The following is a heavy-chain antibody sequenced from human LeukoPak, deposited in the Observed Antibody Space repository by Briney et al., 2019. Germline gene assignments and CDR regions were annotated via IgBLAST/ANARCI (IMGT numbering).Heavy chain of an antibody. V-gene: IGHV1-46*01. CDR2: INPSGSST. J-gene: IGHJ5*02. D-gene: IGHD1-26*01. Sequence: GASVKVSCKASGYSFTSYYMHWVRQAPGQGLEWMGLINPSGSSTTYAQRFQGRVTMTMDISTSTDYMELTSLTSDDTAMYYCARDNSVGETAWWFDPWGQGTLVTVSS. CDR3: ARDNSVGETAWWFDP. CDR1: GYSFTSYY.